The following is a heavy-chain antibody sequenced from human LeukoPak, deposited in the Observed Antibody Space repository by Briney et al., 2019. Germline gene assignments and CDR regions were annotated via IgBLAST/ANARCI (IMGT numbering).Heavy chain of an antibody. D-gene: IGHD5-12*01. V-gene: IGHV4-59*01. J-gene: IGHJ4*02. Sequence: SETLSLTCTVSGGSISTYYWSWIRQPPGKGLEWVGYIYHSGSTKYNPSLKSRVTISVDTSKNQFSLKLSSVTAADTAVYYCARDGYSGNDGLWGQGTLVTVSS. CDR1: GGSISTYY. CDR3: ARDGYSGNDGL. CDR2: IYHSGST.